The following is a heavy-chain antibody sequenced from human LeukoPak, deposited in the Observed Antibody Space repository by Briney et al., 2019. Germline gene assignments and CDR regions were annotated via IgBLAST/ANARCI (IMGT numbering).Heavy chain of an antibody. Sequence: ASVKVSCKASGYTFTSYGISWVRQAPGQGLEWMGWISAYNGNTNYAQKLQGRVTMTTDTSTSTAYMELSRLRSDDTAVYYCAYQAAAGWYYFDYWGQGTLVTVSS. D-gene: IGHD6-13*01. J-gene: IGHJ4*02. V-gene: IGHV1-18*01. CDR3: AYQAAAGWYYFDY. CDR2: ISAYNGNT. CDR1: GYTFTSYG.